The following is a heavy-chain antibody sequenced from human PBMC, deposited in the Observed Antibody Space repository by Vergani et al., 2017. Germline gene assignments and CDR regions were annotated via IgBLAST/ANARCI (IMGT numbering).Heavy chain of an antibody. Sequence: EVQLVESGGGLVKPGGSLRLSCAASGFTFSSYAMSWVRQAPGKGVEGVSVISGSGGSTYYADSVKGRCTISIDNSKNTLYLQMNGLSADDTAVYYCAKAGEWLYTPFDYWGQGTLVTVSS. CDR3: AKAGEWLYTPFDY. D-gene: IGHD6-19*01. CDR2: ISGSGGST. V-gene: IGHV3-23*04. CDR1: GFTFSSYA. J-gene: IGHJ4*02.